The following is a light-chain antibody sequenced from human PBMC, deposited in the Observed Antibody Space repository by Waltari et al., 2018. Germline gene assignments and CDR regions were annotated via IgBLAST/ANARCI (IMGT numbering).Light chain of an antibody. V-gene: IGLV1-47*01. CDR2: RNN. Sequence: HSVLTQSPPASATPRQWVIISCPASSAHIGSIHVDWYQHVPGTAPKLLIYRNNQRPSGVPDRFSGSKSGTSASLAVSGLRSEDEADYYCAAWDDTLSGVVFGGGTKLTVL. CDR1: SAHIGSIH. J-gene: IGLJ2*01. CDR3: AAWDDTLSGVV.